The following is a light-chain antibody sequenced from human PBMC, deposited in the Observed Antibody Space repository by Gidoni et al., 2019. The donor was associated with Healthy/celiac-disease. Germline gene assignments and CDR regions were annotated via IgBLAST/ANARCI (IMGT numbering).Light chain of an antibody. Sequence: EIVLTQSTGTLSLSPGERATLSCRASQSVSSSYLAWYQQKPGQAPRLLIYGASSRATGIPDRFSGSGSGTDFTLTISRLEPEDFAVYYCQQYGSSPEWTFGQGTKVEIK. CDR1: QSVSSSY. V-gene: IGKV3-20*01. CDR3: QQYGSSPEWT. CDR2: GAS. J-gene: IGKJ1*01.